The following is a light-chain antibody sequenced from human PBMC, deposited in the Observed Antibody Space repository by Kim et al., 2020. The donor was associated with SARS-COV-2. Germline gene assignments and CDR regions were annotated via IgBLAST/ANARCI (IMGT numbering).Light chain of an antibody. V-gene: IGKV3-15*01. CDR3: QQYNNWPPIT. Sequence: PGERATLAGRASQSVSSNLAWYQQKPGQAPRLLIYGASTRATGIPARFSGSGSGTEFTLTISSLQSEDFAVYYCQQYNNWPPITFGQGTRLEIK. J-gene: IGKJ5*01. CDR1: QSVSSN. CDR2: GAS.